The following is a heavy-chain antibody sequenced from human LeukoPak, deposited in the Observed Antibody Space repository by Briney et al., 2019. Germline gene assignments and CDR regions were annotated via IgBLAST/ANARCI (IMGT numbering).Heavy chain of an antibody. CDR3: ARRAQRYSSGWYPSYYFDY. CDR1: GGSISSSSYY. Sequence: SETLSLTCTVSGGSISSSSYYWGWIRQPPGKGLGWIGSIYYSGSTYYNPSLKSRVTISVDTSKNQFSLKLSSVTAADTAVYYCARRAQRYSSGWYPSYYFDYWGQGTLVTVSS. CDR2: IYYSGST. V-gene: IGHV4-39*01. J-gene: IGHJ4*02. D-gene: IGHD6-19*01.